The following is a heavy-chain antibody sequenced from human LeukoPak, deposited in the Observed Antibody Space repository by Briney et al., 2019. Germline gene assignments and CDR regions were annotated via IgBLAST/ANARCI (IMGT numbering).Heavy chain of an antibody. CDR1: GYTFTGYY. D-gene: IGHD2-2*01. V-gene: IGHV1-2*02. CDR3: ASYPRYSSTPPFDY. Sequence: GASVKVSCEASGYTFTGYYMHWVRQAPGQGLEWMGWINPNTGETNSAQKFQGGVTMTRDTTINTAYMELTRLTSDDTAVYYCASYPRYSSTPPFDYWGQGTLVTVSS. J-gene: IGHJ4*02. CDR2: INPNTGET.